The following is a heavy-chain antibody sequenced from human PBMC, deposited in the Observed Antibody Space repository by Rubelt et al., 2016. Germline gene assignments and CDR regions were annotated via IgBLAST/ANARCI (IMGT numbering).Heavy chain of an antibody. CDR3: TFFDY. Sequence: QVQLVESGGGVVQPGRSLRLSCAASGFTFSNYGMHWVRQVPGKGLEWVAVIWYDGSDEYYAGSVKGRFTISRDNSKNMLYLQMNNLRVEDTALYYCTFFDYWGQGTLVTVSS. CDR2: IWYDGSDE. CDR1: GFTFSNYG. V-gene: IGHV3-33*01. J-gene: IGHJ4*02.